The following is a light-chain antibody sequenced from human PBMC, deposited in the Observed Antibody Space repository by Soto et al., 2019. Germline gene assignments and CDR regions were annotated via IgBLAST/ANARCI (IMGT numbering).Light chain of an antibody. J-gene: IGKJ2*01. CDR1: QSVSSN. V-gene: IGKV3-15*01. CDR3: QNYNIWPYT. Sequence: EIVMTQSPATLSVSPGDRATLSCRASQSVSSNLAWYQQKPGQAPRFLIFHASTRATGIPARFSGSGSGTEFTLTISSLQSEDFAVYYCQNYNIWPYTFGQGTKLEIK. CDR2: HAS.